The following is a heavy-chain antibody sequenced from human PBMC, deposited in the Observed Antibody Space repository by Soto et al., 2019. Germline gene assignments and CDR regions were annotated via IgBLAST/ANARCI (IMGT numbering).Heavy chain of an antibody. CDR3: ARGQLVNEPGPGYYFDY. Sequence: SETLSLTCTVSGGSISSGGYYWSWIRQHPGKGLEWIGYIYYSGSTYYNPSLKSRVTISVDTSKNQFSLKLSSVTAADTAVYYCARGQLVNEPGPGYYFDYWGQGTLVTVSS. CDR2: IYYSGST. V-gene: IGHV4-31*03. CDR1: GGSISSGGYY. J-gene: IGHJ4*02. D-gene: IGHD6-13*01.